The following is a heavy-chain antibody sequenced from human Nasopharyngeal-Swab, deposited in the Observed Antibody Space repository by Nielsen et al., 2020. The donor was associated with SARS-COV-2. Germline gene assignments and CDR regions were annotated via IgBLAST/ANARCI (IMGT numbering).Heavy chain of an antibody. V-gene: IGHV7-4-1*02. Sequence: ASVKVSCKASGYTFTSYAMNWVRQAPGQGLEWMGWINTNTGNPTYAQGFTGRFVFSLDTSVSTAYLQISSLKAEDTAVYYRARVSYDILTGYWGFDYWGQGTLVTVSS. D-gene: IGHD3-9*01. CDR1: GYTFTSYA. J-gene: IGHJ4*02. CDR3: ARVSYDILTGYWGFDY. CDR2: INTNTGNP.